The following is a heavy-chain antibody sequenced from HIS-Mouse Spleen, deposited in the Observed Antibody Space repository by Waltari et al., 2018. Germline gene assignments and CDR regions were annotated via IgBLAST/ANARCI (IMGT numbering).Heavy chain of an antibody. CDR3: ARGSLGGYFDY. CDR1: GGSFSGYY. V-gene: IGHV4-34*01. Sequence: QVQLQQWGAGLLKPSETLSLTCAVYGGSFSGYYWSWIRQPPGKGLEWIGEINHSGSTNYNPSLKSRVTISVDTSKNQFSLKLSSVTAADTAVYYCARGSLGGYFDYWGQGTLVTVSS. D-gene: IGHD2-15*01. J-gene: IGHJ4*02. CDR2: INHSGST.